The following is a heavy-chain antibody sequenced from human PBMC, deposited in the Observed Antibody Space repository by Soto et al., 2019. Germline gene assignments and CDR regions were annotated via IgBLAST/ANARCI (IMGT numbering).Heavy chain of an antibody. CDR3: ANDSTAYSSSDQFDY. J-gene: IGHJ4*02. CDR1: GFTSSTYA. Sequence: EVQLLESGGGLVQPGGSLRLSCAASGFTSSTYAMSWVRQAPGKGLEWVSPISGSSGSTYYADSVKGRFTISRDNSKNTPYLQMNSLRAQDTAAYFCANDSTAYSSSDQFDYWGQGALVSFSS. CDR2: ISGSSGST. D-gene: IGHD6-6*01. V-gene: IGHV3-23*01.